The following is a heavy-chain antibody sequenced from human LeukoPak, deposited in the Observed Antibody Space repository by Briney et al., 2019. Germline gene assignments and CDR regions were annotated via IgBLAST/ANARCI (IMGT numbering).Heavy chain of an antibody. Sequence: GGSLRLSCAASGFTFCSYEMNWVRQAPGKGLEWVSYISSSGSTIYYADSVKGRFTISRDNAKNSLYLQMNSLRAEDTAVYYCARDSKMGLDYWGQGTLVTVSS. CDR3: ARDSKMGLDY. D-gene: IGHD5-24*01. J-gene: IGHJ4*02. CDR2: ISSSGSTI. V-gene: IGHV3-48*03. CDR1: GFTFCSYE.